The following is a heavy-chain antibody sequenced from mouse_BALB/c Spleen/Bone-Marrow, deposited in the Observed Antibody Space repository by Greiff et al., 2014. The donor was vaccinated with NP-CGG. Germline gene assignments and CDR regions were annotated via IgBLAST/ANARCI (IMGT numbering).Heavy chain of an antibody. J-gene: IGHJ3*01. CDR2: IDPANVNT. CDR1: GFNIKDSY. CDR3: ARRGDRYEARFAY. V-gene: IGHV14-3*02. D-gene: IGHD2-14*01. Sequence: EVQLQQSGAELVKPGASVKVSCTASGFNIKDSYMHWVKQRPEQGLEWIGRIDPANVNTKYDPKFQGKATITVDPSSNTAYLQLSSLTSEDTAVYYCARRGDRYEARFAYWGQGTLVTVSA.